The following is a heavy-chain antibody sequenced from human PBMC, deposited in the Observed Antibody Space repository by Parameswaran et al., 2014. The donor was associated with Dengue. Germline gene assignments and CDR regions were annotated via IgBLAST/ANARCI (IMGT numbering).Heavy chain of an antibody. J-gene: IGHJ4*02. V-gene: IGHV1-69*01. D-gene: IGHD1-26*01. Sequence: SWVRQAPGQGLEWMGGIIPIFGTANYAQKFQGRVTITADESTSTAYMELSSLRSEDTAVYYCARGQVGAANDYWGQGTLVTVSS. CDR2: IIPIFGTA. CDR3: ARGQVGAANDY.